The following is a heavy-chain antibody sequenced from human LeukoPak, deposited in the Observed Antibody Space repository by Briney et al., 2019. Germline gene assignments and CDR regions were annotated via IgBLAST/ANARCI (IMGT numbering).Heavy chain of an antibody. CDR3: ARDLHGGNSFTSDWYFDL. Sequence: GRSLRLSCAASGFTFSSYGMHWVRQAPGKGLEWVAVIWYDGSNKYYADSVKGRFTISRDNSKNTLYLQMNSLRAEDTAVYYCARDLHGGNSFTSDWYFDLWGRGTLVTVSS. CDR2: IWYDGSNK. D-gene: IGHD4-23*01. V-gene: IGHV3-33*01. CDR1: GFTFSSYG. J-gene: IGHJ2*01.